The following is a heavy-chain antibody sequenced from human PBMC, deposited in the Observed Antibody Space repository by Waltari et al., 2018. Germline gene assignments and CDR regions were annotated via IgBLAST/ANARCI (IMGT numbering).Heavy chain of an antibody. J-gene: IGHJ4*02. CDR1: GFTFSSYV. Sequence: EVQLLESGGGLVQPGGSLRLSCAASGFTFSSYVMNWVRQDPGKGLEWVSIIYSDDTSTYYADSVKGRFTISRDNSKNTLYLEMSSLRADDTAVYYCARDPPDYWGQGTLVTVSS. CDR3: ARDPPDY. CDR2: IYSDDTST. V-gene: IGHV3-23*03.